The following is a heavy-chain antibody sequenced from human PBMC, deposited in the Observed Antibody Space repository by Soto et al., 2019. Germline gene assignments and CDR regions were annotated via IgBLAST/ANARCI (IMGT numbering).Heavy chain of an antibody. CDR1: GFSLSTSGVG. CDR3: AHRAYFDSGKQFDY. V-gene: IGHV2-5*02. Sequence: QITLKESGPTLVKPTQTLTLTCTFSGFSLSTSGVGVGWIRQPPGKALKWLAIIYWDDEKRYSPSLKTRLTVTKDTSKNQVVLTMTNVDPVDTATYYCAHRAYFDSGKQFDYWGQGTLVSVSS. J-gene: IGHJ4*02. D-gene: IGHD3-10*01. CDR2: IYWDDEK.